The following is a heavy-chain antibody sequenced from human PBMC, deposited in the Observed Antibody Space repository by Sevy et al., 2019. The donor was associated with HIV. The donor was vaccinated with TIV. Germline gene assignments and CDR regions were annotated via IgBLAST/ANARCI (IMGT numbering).Heavy chain of an antibody. J-gene: IGHJ4*02. Sequence: SETLSLTCIVSGGSISYYHWTWIRHSPGKGLEWIGYVYYEGSTEYNPPSKSRVTMSVDTSKNQFSLKMRSVTAADTAVYYCARRGNCGGDCYSFDYWGQGTLVTVSS. V-gene: IGHV4-59*13. CDR3: ARRGNCGGDCYSFDY. D-gene: IGHD2-21*02. CDR2: VYYEGST. CDR1: GGSISYYH.